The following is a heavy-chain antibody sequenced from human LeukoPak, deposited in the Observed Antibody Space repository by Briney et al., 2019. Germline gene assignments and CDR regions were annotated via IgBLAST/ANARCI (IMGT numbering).Heavy chain of an antibody. D-gene: IGHD3-3*01. V-gene: IGHV3-53*01. CDR2: IYSGGST. CDR3: ARDRVLSGYFD. J-gene: IGHJ4*02. Sequence: GGSLRLSCAASGFIVSSNYMSWVRQAPGKGLEWVSVIYSGGSTYYADSVKGRFTISRDNSKNTLYLQMNSLRVEDTAVYYCARDRVLSGYFDWGQGTLVTVSS. CDR1: GFIVSSNY.